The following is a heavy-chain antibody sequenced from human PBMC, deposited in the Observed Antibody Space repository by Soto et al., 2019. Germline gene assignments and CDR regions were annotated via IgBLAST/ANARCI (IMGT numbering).Heavy chain of an antibody. V-gene: IGHV3-23*01. Sequence: GGSLRVSCAASGFTFSSYAMSWVRQTPGKGLEWVSAISGSGGSTYYADSVKGRFTISRDNSKNTLYLQMNSLRAEDTAVYYCAKEVGRLPGGMDVWGQGTTVTVSS. CDR3: AKEVGRLPGGMDV. CDR1: GFTFSSYA. D-gene: IGHD4-17*01. CDR2: ISGSGGST. J-gene: IGHJ6*02.